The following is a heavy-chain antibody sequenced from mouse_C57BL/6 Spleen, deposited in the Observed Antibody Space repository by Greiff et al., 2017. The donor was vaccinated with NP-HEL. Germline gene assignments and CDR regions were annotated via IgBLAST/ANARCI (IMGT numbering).Heavy chain of an antibody. CDR1: GFSFNTYA. CDR2: IRSKSNNYAT. D-gene: IGHD2-1*01. V-gene: IGHV10-1*01. J-gene: IGHJ3*01. CDR3: VRLGGNYSFAY. Sequence: DVQLVESGGGLVQPKGSLKLSCAASGFSFNTYAMNWVRQAPGKGLEWVARIRSKSNNYATYYADSVKDRFTISRDDSESMLYLQMNNLKTEDTAMYYCVRLGGNYSFAYWGQGTLVTVSA.